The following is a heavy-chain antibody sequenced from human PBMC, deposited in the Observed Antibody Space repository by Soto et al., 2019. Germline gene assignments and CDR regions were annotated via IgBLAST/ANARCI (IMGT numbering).Heavy chain of an antibody. J-gene: IGHJ4*02. V-gene: IGHV4-34*01. D-gene: IGHD6-13*01. CDR2: INHSGGT. CDR3: ARGRAAAGTFPFDY. Sequence: SETLSVTCAVYGGSFSGYYWSWIRQPPGKGLEWIGEINHSGGTNYNPSLKSRVTISVDTSKNQFSPKLSSVTAADTAVYYCARGRAAAGTFPFDYWGQGTLVTVSS. CDR1: GGSFSGYY.